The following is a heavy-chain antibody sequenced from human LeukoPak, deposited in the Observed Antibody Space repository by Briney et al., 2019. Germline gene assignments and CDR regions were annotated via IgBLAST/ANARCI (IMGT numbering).Heavy chain of an antibody. J-gene: IGHJ4*02. CDR1: GFTFSSYS. Sequence: GGSLRLSCAASGFTFSSYSMNWVRQAPGKGLEWVSSISSSSSYIYYADSVKGRFTISRDNTKNSLYLQMNSLRAEDTAVYYCAKLPVLLWFGELLSLTDYWGQGTLVTVSS. CDR3: AKLPVLLWFGELLSLTDY. V-gene: IGHV3-21*01. D-gene: IGHD3-10*01. CDR2: ISSSSSYI.